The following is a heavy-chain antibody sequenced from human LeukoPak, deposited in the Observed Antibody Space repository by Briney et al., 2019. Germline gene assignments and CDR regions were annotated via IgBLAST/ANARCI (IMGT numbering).Heavy chain of an antibody. Sequence: SETLSLTCAVYGGSFSGYYWSWIRQPPGKGLEWIGEINHSGSTNYNPSLKSRVTISVDTSKNQFSLKLSSVTAADTAVYYCARGRGQWPVRYYFDYWGQGTLVTVSS. CDR1: GGSFSGYY. J-gene: IGHJ4*02. CDR3: ARGRGQWPVRYYFDY. CDR2: INHSGST. V-gene: IGHV4-34*01. D-gene: IGHD6-19*01.